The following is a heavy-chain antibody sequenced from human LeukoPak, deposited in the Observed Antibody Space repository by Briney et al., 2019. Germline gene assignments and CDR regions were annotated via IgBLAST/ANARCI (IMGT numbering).Heavy chain of an antibody. CDR2: ISYDGSNK. CDR3: ARGGYCGGATCYDY. V-gene: IGHV3-30*03. CDR1: GFTFSSYG. J-gene: IGHJ4*02. D-gene: IGHD2-21*01. Sequence: GGSLRLSCAASGFTFSSYGMHWVRQAPGKGLEWVAVISYDGSNKYYADSVKGRFTISRDNAKNSLYLQMNSLRDEDTAVYFCARGGYCGGATCYDYWGQGTLVTVSS.